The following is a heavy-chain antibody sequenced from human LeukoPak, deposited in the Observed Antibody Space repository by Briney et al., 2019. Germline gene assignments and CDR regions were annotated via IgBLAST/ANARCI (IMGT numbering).Heavy chain of an antibody. Sequence: AGGSLRLSCAASGFTFDDYDMSWVRQAPGKGLEWVSNINWHGGSTNYADSVKGRFTISRDNAKSSLYLQMNSLRIEDTALYYCARAGVRSPSAFDIWGQGTMVTVSS. V-gene: IGHV3-20*04. CDR3: ARAGVRSPSAFDI. D-gene: IGHD3-10*01. CDR2: INWHGGST. CDR1: GFTFDDYD. J-gene: IGHJ3*02.